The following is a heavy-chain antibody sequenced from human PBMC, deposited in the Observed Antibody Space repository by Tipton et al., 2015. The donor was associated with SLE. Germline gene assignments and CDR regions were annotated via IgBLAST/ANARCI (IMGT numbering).Heavy chain of an antibody. J-gene: IGHJ4*02. D-gene: IGHD6-13*01. CDR3: ARGGYSSSWYVY. V-gene: IGHV1-18*01. CDR2: ISGYNGDT. CDR1: GYFFNGYG. Sequence: QLVQSGAEVKKPGASVKVSCKASGYFFNGYGISWVRRAPGQGLEWMGWISGYNGDTNYAQKFRGRVTMTTDTSTTTAYMEVRSLRSDDTAVYYCARGGYSSSWYVYWGQGTLVTVSS.